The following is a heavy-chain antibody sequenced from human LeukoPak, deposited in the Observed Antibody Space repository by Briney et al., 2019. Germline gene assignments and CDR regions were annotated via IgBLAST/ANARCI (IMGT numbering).Heavy chain of an antibody. V-gene: IGHV4-39*01. CDR1: GGSISSSSYY. CDR2: IYYSGST. J-gene: IGHJ5*02. D-gene: IGHD3-3*01. Sequence: PSETLSLTCTVSGGSISSSSYYWGWIRQPPGKGLEWIGSIYYSGSTYYNPSLKSRVTISVDTSKNQFSLKLSSVTAADTAVYYCARHWAKRFLEWPRRLNWFDPWGQGTLVTVSS. CDR3: ARHWAKRFLEWPRRLNWFDP.